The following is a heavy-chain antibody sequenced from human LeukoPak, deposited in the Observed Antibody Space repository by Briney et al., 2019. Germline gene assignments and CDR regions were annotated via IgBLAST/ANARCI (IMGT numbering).Heavy chain of an antibody. J-gene: IGHJ4*02. CDR1: GLTLNGSA. CDR2: IRSKAHRYAT. V-gene: IGHV3-73*01. CDR3: TRRHYGDYVVDN. D-gene: IGHD4-17*01. Sequence: GGSPRLSRATSGLTLNGSALHWVRQASRQGLEWVGRIRSKAHRYATAYAASVEGRFTVSRNDSKNMAYLQMNSLKTEDTAIYYCTRRHYGDYVVDNWGQGTLVTVSS.